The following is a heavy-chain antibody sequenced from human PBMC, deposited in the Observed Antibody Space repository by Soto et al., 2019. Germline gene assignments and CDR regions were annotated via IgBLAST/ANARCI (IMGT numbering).Heavy chain of an antibody. V-gene: IGHV3-30*18. D-gene: IGHD2-15*01. J-gene: IGHJ4*02. CDR1: GFTFSSYG. CDR2: ISYDGSNK. CDR3: AKDAAYCSGGSCYSALDY. Sequence: QVQLVESGGGVVQPGRSLRLSCAASGFTFSSYGMHWVRQAPGKGLEWVAVISYDGSNKYYADSVKGRFTISRDNSKNTLYLQMNSLRAEDTAVYYCAKDAAYCSGGSCYSALDYWGQGTLVTVSS.